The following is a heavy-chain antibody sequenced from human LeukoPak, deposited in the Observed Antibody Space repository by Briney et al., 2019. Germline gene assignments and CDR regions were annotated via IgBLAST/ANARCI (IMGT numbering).Heavy chain of an antibody. J-gene: IGHJ4*02. CDR1: GYTFTSYY. CDR2: INPSGGST. D-gene: IGHD3-22*01. Sequence: GASVKVSCKASGYTFTSYYMHWVRQAPGQGLEWMGIINPSGGSTSYAQKFQGRVTMTRDTSTSTVYMELSSLRSEDTAVYYCARDPYDSSGYYYVPGPAFDYWGQGTLVTVSS. V-gene: IGHV1-46*01. CDR3: ARDPYDSSGYYYVPGPAFDY.